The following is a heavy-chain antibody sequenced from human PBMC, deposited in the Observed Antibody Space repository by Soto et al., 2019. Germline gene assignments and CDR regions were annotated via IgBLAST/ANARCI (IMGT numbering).Heavy chain of an antibody. Sequence: SGPTLVNPTQTLTLTCTVSGFSLSATGMRVSWIRQPPGKVLEWLARIDWDGDDFYSTSLKTRLTISKDTSKSQVVLTMTNMDSADTATYYCARDQSTVASRPGPCYFDYWGQGALVTVSS. V-gene: IGHV2-70*04. J-gene: IGHJ4*02. CDR1: GFSLSATGMR. CDR3: ARDQSTVASRPGPCYFDY. D-gene: IGHD6-6*01. CDR2: IDWDGDD.